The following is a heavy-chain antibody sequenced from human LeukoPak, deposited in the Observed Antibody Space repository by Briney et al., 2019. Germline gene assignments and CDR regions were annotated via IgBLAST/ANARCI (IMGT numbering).Heavy chain of an antibody. Sequence: LRLSCAASGFTFDDYAMHWVRQPPGKGLEWIGYIYYSGSTNYNPSLKSRVTISVDTSKNQFSLKLSSVTAADTAVYYCARDFAAYYGGNSRGHFDYWGQGTLVTVSS. J-gene: IGHJ4*02. CDR3: ARDFAAYYGGNSRGHFDY. CDR1: GFTFDDYA. V-gene: IGHV4-59*01. CDR2: IYYSGST. D-gene: IGHD4-23*01.